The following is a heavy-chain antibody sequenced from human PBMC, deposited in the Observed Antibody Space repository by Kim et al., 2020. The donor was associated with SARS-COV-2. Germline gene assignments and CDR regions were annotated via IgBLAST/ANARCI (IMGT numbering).Heavy chain of an antibody. CDR1: GYTFTSYD. V-gene: IGHV1-8*01. CDR3: ARGYSNYGPLALLSVPNDY. Sequence: ASVKVSCKASGYTFTSYDINWVRQATGQGLEWMGWMNPNSGNTGYAQKFQGRVTMTRNTSISTAYMELSSLRSEDTAVYYCARGYSNYGPLALLSVPNDYWGQGTLVTVSS. J-gene: IGHJ4*01. CDR2: MNPNSGNT. D-gene: IGHD4-4*01.